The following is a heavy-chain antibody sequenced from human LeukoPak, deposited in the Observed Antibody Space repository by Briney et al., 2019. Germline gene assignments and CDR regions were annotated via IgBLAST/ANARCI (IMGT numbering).Heavy chain of an antibody. D-gene: IGHD6-19*01. CDR2: ISAYNGNT. CDR3: ARDPYHPTSWGVAVATNWFDP. J-gene: IGHJ5*02. V-gene: IGHV1-18*01. Sequence: ASVKVSCKASGYTFTSYGISWVRQAPGQGLEWMGWISAYNGNTNYAQKLQGRVTMTTDTSTSTAYMELRSLRSDDTAVYYCARDPYHPTSWGVAVATNWFDPWGQGTLVTVSS. CDR1: GYTFTSYG.